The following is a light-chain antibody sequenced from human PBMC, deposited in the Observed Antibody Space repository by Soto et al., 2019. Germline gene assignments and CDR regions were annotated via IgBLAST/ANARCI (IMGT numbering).Light chain of an antibody. CDR3: HQGYRTHT. CDR1: QSISRY. J-gene: IGKJ3*01. CDR2: AAS. V-gene: IGKV1-39*01. Sequence: DIQMTQSPSSLSASVGDRVTITCLASQSISRYLNWHQQKPVKAPKLLIYAASSLQSGVPSRFSGSDSGTDFTLTISSLQPEEFETYYCHQGYRTHTFGPGTKVDIK.